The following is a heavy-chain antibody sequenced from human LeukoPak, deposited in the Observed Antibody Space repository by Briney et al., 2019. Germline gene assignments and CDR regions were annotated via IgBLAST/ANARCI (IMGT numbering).Heavy chain of an antibody. CDR1: GFTVSSNY. V-gene: IGHV3-48*01. CDR3: ARGVPKTSYYYYYMDV. CDR2: ISGSGFTI. J-gene: IGHJ6*03. Sequence: AGGSLRLSCAASGFTVSSNYMSWVRQAPGKGLEWISYISGSGFTIHYADSVKGRFTIPRDNAKNSPYLQMNSLRAEDTAVYYCARGVPKTSYYYYYMDVWGKGTTVTVSS. D-gene: IGHD4-11*01.